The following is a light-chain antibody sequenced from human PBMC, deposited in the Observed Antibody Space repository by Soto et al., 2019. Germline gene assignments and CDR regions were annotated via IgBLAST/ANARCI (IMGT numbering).Light chain of an antibody. J-gene: IGKJ5*01. V-gene: IGKV3-11*01. CDR2: GAS. CDR1: QSVSSN. Sequence: IVLAQSPGSLSLSPGERATLSCRASQSVSSNLAWYQQKPGQAPRLLIYGASTRATGIPARFSGSGSGTDFTLTISSLEPEDFAVYYCQQRSNWPPSFGQGTRLEIK. CDR3: QQRSNWPPS.